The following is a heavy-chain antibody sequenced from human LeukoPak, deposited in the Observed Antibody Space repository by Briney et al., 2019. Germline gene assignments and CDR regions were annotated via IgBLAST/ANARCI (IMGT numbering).Heavy chain of an antibody. CDR2: IYYSGST. D-gene: IGHD7-27*01. CDR3: ARDINWGFDY. V-gene: IGHV4-59*01. Sequence: SETLSLTCTVSGGSISSYYWSWIRQPPGKGLEWIGYIYYSGSTNHNPSLKSRVTISVDTSKNQFSLKLSSVTAADTAVYYCARDINWGFDYWGQGTLVTVSS. CDR1: GGSISSYY. J-gene: IGHJ4*02.